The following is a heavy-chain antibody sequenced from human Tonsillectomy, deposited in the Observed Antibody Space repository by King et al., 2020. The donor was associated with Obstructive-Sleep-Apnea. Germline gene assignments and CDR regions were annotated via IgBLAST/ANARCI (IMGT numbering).Heavy chain of an antibody. CDR2: IYYSGSA. D-gene: IGHD5-12*01. CDR1: GGSISSGDYY. V-gene: IGHV4-30-4*01. J-gene: IGHJ4*02. CDR3: ARVRSTGYDLPFDY. Sequence: VQLQESGPGLVKPSQTLSLTCTVSGGSISSGDYYWSWIRQTPGKGLEWIGYIYYSGSAYYNPSLKSRVTLSVDTSKNQFSLKLSSVTAADTAVYYCARVRSTGYDLPFDYWGQGTLVTVSS.